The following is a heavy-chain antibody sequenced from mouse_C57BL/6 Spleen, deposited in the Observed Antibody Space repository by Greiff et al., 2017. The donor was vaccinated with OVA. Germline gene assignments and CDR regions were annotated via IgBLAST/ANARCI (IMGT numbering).Heavy chain of an antibody. Sequence: EVQGVESGGGLVKPGGSLKLSCAASGFTFSAYGMHWVRQAPEKGLEWVAYISSGSSTIYYADTVKGRFTISRDNAKNTLFLQMTSLRSEDTAMYYCARRDSNYGGFAYWGQGTLVTVSA. CDR1: GFTFSAYG. CDR2: ISSGSSTI. CDR3: ARRDSNYGGFAY. D-gene: IGHD2-5*01. J-gene: IGHJ3*01. V-gene: IGHV5-17*01.